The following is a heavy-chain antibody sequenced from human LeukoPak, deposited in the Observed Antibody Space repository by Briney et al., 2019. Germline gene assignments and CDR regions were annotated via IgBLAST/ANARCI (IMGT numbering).Heavy chain of an antibody. Sequence: SVKVSCKASGGTFSSYAISWVRQAPGQGLEWMGEIIPIFGTANYAQKFQGRVTITTDESTSTAYMELRSLRSDDTAVYYCAKDLATTAMVTSYYYYYMDVRGKGTTVTVSS. CDR1: GGTFSSYA. CDR2: IIPIFGTA. CDR3: AKDLATTAMVTSYYYYYMDV. D-gene: IGHD5-18*01. V-gene: IGHV1-69*05. J-gene: IGHJ6*03.